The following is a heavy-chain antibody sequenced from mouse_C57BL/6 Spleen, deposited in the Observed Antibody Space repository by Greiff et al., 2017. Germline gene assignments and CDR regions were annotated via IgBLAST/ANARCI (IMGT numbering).Heavy chain of an antibody. V-gene: IGHV5-17*01. D-gene: IGHD1-1*01. J-gene: IGHJ2*01. CDR2: ISSGSSTI. CDR3: ARQDYYGSNYFDY. Sequence: EVKVVESGGGLVKPGGSLKLSCAASGFTFSDYGMHWVRQAPEKGLEWVAYISSGSSTIYYADTVKGRFTISRDNAKNTLFLQMTSLRSEDTAMYYCARQDYYGSNYFDYWGQGTTLTVSS. CDR1: GFTFSDYG.